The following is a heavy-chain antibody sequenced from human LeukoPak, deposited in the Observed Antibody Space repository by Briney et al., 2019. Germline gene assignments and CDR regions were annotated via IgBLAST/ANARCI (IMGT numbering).Heavy chain of an antibody. V-gene: IGHV3-53*01. CDR2: IYSGGST. D-gene: IGHD2-2*01. Sequence: TGGSLRLSCAASGFTFSSYAMSWVRQAPGKGLEWVSAIYSGGSTYYADSVKGRFTISRDNSKNTLYLQMNSLRAEDTAVYYCARESTSWYFDLWGRGTLVTVSS. CDR1: GFTFSSYA. J-gene: IGHJ2*01. CDR3: ARESTSWYFDL.